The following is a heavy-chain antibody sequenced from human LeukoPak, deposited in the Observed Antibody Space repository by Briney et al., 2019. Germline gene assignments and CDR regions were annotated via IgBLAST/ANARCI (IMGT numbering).Heavy chain of an antibody. CDR2: ISGTGGST. CDR1: GFTFINYG. V-gene: IGHV3-23*01. D-gene: IGHD6-19*01. CDR3: AKEATGWYKFNWFDP. Sequence: GGSLRLSCAASGFTFINYGMSWVRQAPGKGLEWVSSISGTGGSTYYADSVKGRFTISRDNSKNTLTLQMNSLRAEDTALYYCAKEATGWYKFNWFDPWGQGTLVTVSS. J-gene: IGHJ5*02.